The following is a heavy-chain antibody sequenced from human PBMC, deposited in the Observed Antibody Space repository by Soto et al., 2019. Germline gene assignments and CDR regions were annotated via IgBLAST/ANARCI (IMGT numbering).Heavy chain of an antibody. CDR3: ARGIYSSSSRGNDY. J-gene: IGHJ4*02. Sequence: SETLSLTCAVYGGSFSGYYWSWIRQPPGKGLEWIGEINHSGSTNYNPSLKSRVTISVDTSKDQFSLKLSSVTAADTAVYYCARGIYSSSSRGNDYWGQGTLVTVSS. V-gene: IGHV4-34*01. CDR1: GGSFSGYY. D-gene: IGHD6-6*01. CDR2: INHSGST.